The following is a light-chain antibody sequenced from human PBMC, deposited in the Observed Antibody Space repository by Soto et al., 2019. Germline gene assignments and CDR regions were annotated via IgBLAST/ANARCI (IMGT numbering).Light chain of an antibody. Sequence: DIQMTQSPSSLSASVGDRVTITCRASQSISNYLNWYQHKPGKAPKLLIYAPSTLQTGAPSRFSGSGSGTDFTLIISSLQPEDFATYFCQQSYNTPRTFGQGTNLEIE. CDR2: APS. CDR3: QQSYNTPRT. CDR1: QSISNY. J-gene: IGKJ2*01. V-gene: IGKV1-39*01.